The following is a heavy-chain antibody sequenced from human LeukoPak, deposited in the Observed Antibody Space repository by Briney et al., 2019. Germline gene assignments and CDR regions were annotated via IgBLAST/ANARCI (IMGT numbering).Heavy chain of an antibody. CDR1: DGSINSYY. Sequence: SETLSLTCTVSDGSINSYYWSWIRQPPGKGLEWIGYIYYSGSTNYNPSLKSRVTISVDTSKNQFSLSLSSVTAADTAVYYCARDAPGIAAAGVYWGQGTLVTVSS. J-gene: IGHJ4*02. CDR2: IYYSGST. CDR3: ARDAPGIAAAGVY. D-gene: IGHD6-13*01. V-gene: IGHV4-59*12.